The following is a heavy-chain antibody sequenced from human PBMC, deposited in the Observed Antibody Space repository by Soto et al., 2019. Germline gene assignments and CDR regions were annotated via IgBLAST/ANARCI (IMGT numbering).Heavy chain of an antibody. CDR1: GFTFSSYD. V-gene: IGHV3-23*01. CDR3: AKATGYCSGTSCYAYYYNGLDV. D-gene: IGHD2-2*01. J-gene: IGHJ6*02. CDR2: ISGSSGST. Sequence: LRLSCAASGFTFSSYDMSWVRQAPGKGLEWVSAISGSSGSTYYADSVKGRFTISRDNSKNTLYLQMNSLRAEDTAVYYCAKATGYCSGTSCYAYYYNGLDVWGQGTTVTVSS.